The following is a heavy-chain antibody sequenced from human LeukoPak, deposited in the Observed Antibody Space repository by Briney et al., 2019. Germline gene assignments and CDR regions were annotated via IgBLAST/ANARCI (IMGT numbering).Heavy chain of an antibody. J-gene: IGHJ4*02. V-gene: IGHV1-2*02. CDR2: INPNSGGT. Sequence: EXMGWINPNSGGTNYAQKFQGRVTMTRDTSISTAYMELGRLRSDDTAVYYCARVGFGELLNDYWGQGTLVTVSS. CDR3: ARVGFGELLNDY. D-gene: IGHD3-10*01.